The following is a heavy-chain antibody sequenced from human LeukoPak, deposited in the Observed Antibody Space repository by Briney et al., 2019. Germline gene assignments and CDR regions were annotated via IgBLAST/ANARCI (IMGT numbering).Heavy chain of an antibody. CDR3: ARGGREYNWNHDAFDI. V-gene: IGHV3-20*04. Sequence: GSLRLSCVASGFTFYDYGTSWVRQAPGKGLEWVSGINWNGGSTGYADSVKGRFTISRDNAKNSLYLQMNSLRAEDTALYYCARGGREYNWNHDAFDIWGQGTMVTVSS. CDR2: INWNGGST. CDR1: GFTFYDYG. D-gene: IGHD1-1*01. J-gene: IGHJ3*02.